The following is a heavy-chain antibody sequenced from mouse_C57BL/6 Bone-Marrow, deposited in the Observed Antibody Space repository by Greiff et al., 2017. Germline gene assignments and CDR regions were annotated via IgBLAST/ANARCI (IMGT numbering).Heavy chain of an antibody. J-gene: IGHJ2*01. V-gene: IGHV6-6*01. Sequence: EVQLVESGGGLVQPGGSMKLSCAASGFTFSDAWMDWVRQSPEKGLEWVAEIRNKANNHATYYAESVKGRFTISRDDSKSSVYLQMNSLRAEDTGIYYCTRHGLFYFDYWGQGTTLTVSS. D-gene: IGHD6-2*01. CDR1: GFTFSDAW. CDR3: TRHGLFYFDY. CDR2: IRNKANNHAT.